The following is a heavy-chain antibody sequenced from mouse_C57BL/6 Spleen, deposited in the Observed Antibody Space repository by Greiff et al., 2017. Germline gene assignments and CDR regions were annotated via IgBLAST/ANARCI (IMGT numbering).Heavy chain of an antibody. D-gene: IGHD2-2*01. CDR2: IYPGSGST. Sequence: QVQLQQPGAELVKPGASVKMSCKASGYTFTSYWITWVKQRPGQGLEWIGDIYPGSGSTNYNEKFKSKATLTVDTSSSTAYMQLISLTSEDSAVYYCARSGGYGPYFDYWGQGTTLTVSS. CDR1: GYTFTSYW. CDR3: ARSGGYGPYFDY. V-gene: IGHV1-55*01. J-gene: IGHJ2*01.